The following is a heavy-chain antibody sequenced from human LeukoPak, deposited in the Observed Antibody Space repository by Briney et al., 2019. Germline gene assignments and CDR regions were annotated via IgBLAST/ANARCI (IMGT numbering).Heavy chain of an antibody. Sequence: SETLSLTCIVSGGSISSYYWSWIRQPPGKGLEYIGYIYYSGSTSYNPSLKSRVTISVDMSKNQFSLKLSSVTAADTAVYYCARGGNCSGGSCYSDRGWFDPWGQGTLVTVSS. CDR2: IYYSGST. CDR1: GGSISSYY. D-gene: IGHD2-15*01. CDR3: ARGGNCSGGSCYSDRGWFDP. V-gene: IGHV4-59*01. J-gene: IGHJ5*02.